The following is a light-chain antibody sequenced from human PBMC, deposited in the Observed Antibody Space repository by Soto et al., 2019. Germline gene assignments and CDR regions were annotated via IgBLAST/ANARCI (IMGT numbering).Light chain of an antibody. Sequence: EIVMTQSPATLSVSPGERATLSCRASQSVSRNLAWYQQKLGQAPRLLIYGASTRATGIPARFSGSESGTEFTLTISSLQSEDFAFYYCQQYDNWPPWTFGQGTKVEN. V-gene: IGKV3-15*01. J-gene: IGKJ1*01. CDR2: GAS. CDR1: QSVSRN. CDR3: QQYDNWPPWT.